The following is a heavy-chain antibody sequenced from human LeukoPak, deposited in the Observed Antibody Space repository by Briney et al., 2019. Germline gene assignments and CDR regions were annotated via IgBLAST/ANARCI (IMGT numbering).Heavy chain of an antibody. CDR2: IYYSGST. Sequence: SETLSLTCTVSGGSISSSSYYWGWIRQPPGKGLEWIGSIYYSGSTYYNPSLKSRVTISVDTSKTQFSLKLSSVTAADTAVYYCAREFASTLNYYYYMDVWGKGTTVTVSS. CDR1: GGSISSSSYY. D-gene: IGHD3-10*01. CDR3: AREFASTLNYYYYMDV. J-gene: IGHJ6*03. V-gene: IGHV4-39*07.